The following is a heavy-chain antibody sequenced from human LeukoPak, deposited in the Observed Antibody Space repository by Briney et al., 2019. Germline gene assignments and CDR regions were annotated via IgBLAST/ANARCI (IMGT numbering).Heavy chain of an antibody. J-gene: IGHJ6*03. CDR3: ARRRAAGYYYYYMDV. D-gene: IGHD6-13*01. CDR1: GYTFTNYD. CDR2: MNPNSGNT. Sequence: ASVKVSCKASGYTFTNYDINWVRQATGQGLEWMGWMNPNSGNTGYAQKFQGRVTMTRNTSISTAYMELSSLRYEDTAVYYCARRRAAGYYYYYMDVWGKGTTVTVSS. V-gene: IGHV1-8*01.